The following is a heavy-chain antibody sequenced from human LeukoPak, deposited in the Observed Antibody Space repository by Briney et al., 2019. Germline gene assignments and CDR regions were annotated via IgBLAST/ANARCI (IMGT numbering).Heavy chain of an antibody. Sequence: SETLSLTCAVYGGSFSGYYWSWIRQPPGKGLEWIGEINHSGSTNYNPSLKSRVTISVDTSKNQFSLKLTSVTAADTAVYYCARRTASVVTNWFDPWGQGTLVTVSS. V-gene: IGHV4-34*01. D-gene: IGHD4-23*01. CDR3: ARRTASVVTNWFDP. CDR2: INHSGST. CDR1: GGSFSGYY. J-gene: IGHJ5*02.